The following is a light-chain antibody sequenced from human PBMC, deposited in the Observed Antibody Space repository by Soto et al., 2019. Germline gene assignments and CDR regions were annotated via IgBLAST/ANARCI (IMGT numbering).Light chain of an antibody. V-gene: IGKV1-9*01. CDR2: AAS. Sequence: DIRLTQSPSFLSASVGDRVIITCRASQGISNSLAWYQQKPGKAPKLLIYAASTLQSGVPSRFSGSGSGTELTLTISSLQPEDVATYYCQQVNSYPITFGQGTRLEIK. CDR1: QGISNS. J-gene: IGKJ5*01. CDR3: QQVNSYPIT.